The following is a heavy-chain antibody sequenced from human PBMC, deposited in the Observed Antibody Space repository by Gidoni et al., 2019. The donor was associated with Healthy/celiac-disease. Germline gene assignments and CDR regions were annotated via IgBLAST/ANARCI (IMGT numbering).Heavy chain of an antibody. CDR3: AKESSSSTYYFDY. CDR1: GFTFDDYT. CDR2: ISWDGGST. D-gene: IGHD6-6*01. V-gene: IGHV3-43*01. J-gene: IGHJ4*02. Sequence: EVQLVESGGVVVQPGGSLRLSCSASGFTFDDYTMHWVRQAPGKGLEWVSLISWDGGSTYYADSVKGRFTISRDNSKNSLYLQMNSLRTEDTALYYCAKESSSSTYYFDYWGQGTLVTVSS.